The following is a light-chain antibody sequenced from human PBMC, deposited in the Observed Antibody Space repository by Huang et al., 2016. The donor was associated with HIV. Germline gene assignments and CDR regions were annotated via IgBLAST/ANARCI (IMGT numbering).Light chain of an antibody. V-gene: IGKV3-11*01. Sequence: EIVLTQSPATLSLSPGERATLSCRASQSVSSYLAWYQQKPGQAPRLLFYDASNRATGIPARFSGSGSGTDFTLTISSLEPEDFAVYYCQQRSNWPRFTFGPGTKVDIK. CDR3: QQRSNWPRFT. CDR2: DAS. J-gene: IGKJ3*01. CDR1: QSVSSY.